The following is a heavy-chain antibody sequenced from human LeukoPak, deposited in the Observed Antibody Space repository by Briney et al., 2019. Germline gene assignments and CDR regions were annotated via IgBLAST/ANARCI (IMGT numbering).Heavy chain of an antibody. CDR3: ATCSGGWFEGPHY. D-gene: IGHD2-15*01. CDR1: GYSFTNNW. V-gene: IGHV5-51*01. CDR2: IYPGDSGT. J-gene: IGHJ4*02. Sequence: GESLKISCKGSGYSFTNNWIGWVRQKPGKGLEWMGIIYPGDSGTRYSPSFQGQVTISADKSISTAYLQWSSLKASDSAMYYCATCSGGWFEGPHYWGQGTLITVSS.